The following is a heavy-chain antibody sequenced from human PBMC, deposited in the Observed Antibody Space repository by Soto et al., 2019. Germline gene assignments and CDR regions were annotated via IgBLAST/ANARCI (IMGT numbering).Heavy chain of an antibody. V-gene: IGHV4-30-4*01. D-gene: IGHD2-2*01. CDR3: ARQDCSGTTCHDFDS. Sequence: ASETLSLTCTVSGGSVSNGAYFWNWIRQPPGKGLEWIGYIYFSGTTYYNPSLKSRLKISVDTAKNQFSLQLSSVTAADTAVYYCARQDCSGTTCHDFDSWGQGTLVTVSS. CDR2: IYFSGTT. J-gene: IGHJ4*02. CDR1: GGSVSNGAYF.